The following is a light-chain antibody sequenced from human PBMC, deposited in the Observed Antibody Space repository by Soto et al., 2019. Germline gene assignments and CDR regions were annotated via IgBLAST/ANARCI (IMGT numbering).Light chain of an antibody. CDR2: EVS. CDR1: SNDIGAFNY. CDR3: NAYASTSARL. V-gene: IGLV2-14*01. J-gene: IGLJ3*02. Sequence: QSALTQPASVSGSPGQSITISCTGTSNDIGAFNYVSWYQQHPGKAPKVIIYEVSNRPSGVSHRFSGSKSGNTASLTISGLRAEDEADYYCNAYASTSARLFGGGTKLTVL.